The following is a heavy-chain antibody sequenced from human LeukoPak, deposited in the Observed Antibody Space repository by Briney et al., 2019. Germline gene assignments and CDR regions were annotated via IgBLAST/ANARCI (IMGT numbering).Heavy chain of an antibody. D-gene: IGHD1-1*01. CDR3: ARGRHNNC. Sequence: ASVKVSCKASGYTFTGYYMHWVRQAPGQGLEWMGWINPNSGGTNYAQKFQGRVIMTRNTSISTAYMELSSLRSEDTAVYYCARGRHNNCWGQGTMVTVSS. V-gene: IGHV1-2*02. CDR2: INPNSGGT. J-gene: IGHJ3*01. CDR1: GYTFTGYY.